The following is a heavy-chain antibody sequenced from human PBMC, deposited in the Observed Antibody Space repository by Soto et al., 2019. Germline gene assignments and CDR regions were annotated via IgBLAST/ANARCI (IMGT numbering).Heavy chain of an antibody. J-gene: IGHJ4*02. V-gene: IGHV2-5*02. Sequence: QITLKESGPSLVKPTQTLTLTCTFSGFSLDTSKVAVGWIRQPPGKALEWLALIYWDDDKRFNPSLKNRLTITKDTSKNQVVLTMTNVDPVDTATYYCAHRTLLRFGELSSYYFDSWGQGTLVTVSS. CDR3: AHRTLLRFGELSSYYFDS. CDR1: GFSLDTSKVA. CDR2: IYWDDDK. D-gene: IGHD3-10*01.